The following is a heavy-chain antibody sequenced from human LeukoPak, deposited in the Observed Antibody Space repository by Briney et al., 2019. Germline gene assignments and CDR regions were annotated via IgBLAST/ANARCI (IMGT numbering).Heavy chain of an antibody. V-gene: IGHV4-59*12. CDR2: IYYRGST. Sequence: KPSETLSLTCTVSGGSISSNYWSWIRQPPGKGLEWIGYIYYRGSTNYNPSLKSRVTISVDTSKNHFSLKLSSLTAADTAVYYCARGPPLTYDGSGYYFFDYWGQGSLVTVSS. CDR3: ARGPPLTYDGSGYYFFDY. CDR1: GGSISSNY. D-gene: IGHD3-22*01. J-gene: IGHJ4*02.